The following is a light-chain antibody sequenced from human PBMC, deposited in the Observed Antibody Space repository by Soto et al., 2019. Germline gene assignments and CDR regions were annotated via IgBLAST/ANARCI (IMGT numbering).Light chain of an antibody. CDR2: EVS. CDR1: SSDVGGYNY. Sequence: QSALTQPASVSGSPGQSITISCTGTSSDVGGYNYVSWYQHHPGKAPKLMIYEVSNRPSGVSNRFSGFKSGNTASLTISGLQAEDEADYYCTSYTSSHTRVFGTGPNLTVL. J-gene: IGLJ1*01. CDR3: TSYTSSHTRV. V-gene: IGLV2-14*01.